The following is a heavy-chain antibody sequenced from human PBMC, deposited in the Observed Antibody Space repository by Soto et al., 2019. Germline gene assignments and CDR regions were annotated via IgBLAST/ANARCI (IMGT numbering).Heavy chain of an antibody. CDR2: IYSSGST. Sequence: QVQLQESGPGLVKPSQTLSLTCTVSGGSISSGGYYWTWIRQHPGKGLEWIGCIYSSGSTYYNPSLKSRVTISVDPSKNQFSLKLSSVTAADTAVFYGARERGDSFDYWGQGTLVTVSS. J-gene: IGHJ4*02. CDR3: ARERGDSFDY. CDR1: GGSISSGGYY. V-gene: IGHV4-31*03. D-gene: IGHD4-17*01.